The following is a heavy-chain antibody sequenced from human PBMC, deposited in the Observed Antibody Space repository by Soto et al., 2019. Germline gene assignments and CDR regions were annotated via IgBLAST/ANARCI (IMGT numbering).Heavy chain of an antibody. Sequence: QITLKESGPPLMKPTQTLTLTCTFSGFSLRTSGVGVGWIRQPPGKALEWLALIYWDDDKRYSPSLKSRLTTXKDTSKNQVVLTPTNMDPVDTATYSCAHRRFTFGGDIAADYWGQGTLVTVSS. CDR3: AHRRFTFGGDIAADY. CDR1: GFSLRTSGVG. V-gene: IGHV2-5*02. D-gene: IGHD3-16*02. J-gene: IGHJ4*02. CDR2: IYWDDDK.